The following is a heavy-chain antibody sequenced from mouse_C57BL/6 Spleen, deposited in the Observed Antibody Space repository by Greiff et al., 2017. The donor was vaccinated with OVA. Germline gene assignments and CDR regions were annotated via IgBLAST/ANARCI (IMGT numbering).Heavy chain of an antibody. J-gene: IGHJ3*01. D-gene: IGHD1-1*01. CDR3: ASGSAFAY. Sequence: DVMLVESGGGLVKPGGSLKLSCAASGFTFSDYGMHWVRQAPEKGLEWVAYISSGSSTIYYADTVKGRFTISRDNAKNTLFLQMTSLRSEDTAMYYCASGSAFAYWGQGTLVTVSA. CDR1: GFTFSDYG. V-gene: IGHV5-17*01. CDR2: ISSGSSTI.